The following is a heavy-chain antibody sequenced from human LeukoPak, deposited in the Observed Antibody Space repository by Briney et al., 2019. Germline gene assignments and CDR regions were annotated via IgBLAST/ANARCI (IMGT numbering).Heavy chain of an antibody. V-gene: IGHV3-23*01. D-gene: IGHD6-19*01. J-gene: IGHJ4*02. CDR1: GFTFSNFA. CDR3: PKAGSSGWSSSGGDY. Sequence: GRSLRLSCAASGFTFSNFAMSWVRQAPGKGLEWVSTISGSGGNTFYADSVKGRFPISRDNSKNTLFLQMNSLRAEDTAIYYCPKAGSSGWSSSGGDYWGQGSLVTVSS. CDR2: ISGSGGNT.